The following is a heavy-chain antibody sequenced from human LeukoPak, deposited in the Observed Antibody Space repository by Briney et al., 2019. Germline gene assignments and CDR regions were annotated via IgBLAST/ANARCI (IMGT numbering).Heavy chain of an antibody. Sequence: PGGSLGLSCATSGFTFSNHAMHWVRQATGKGLEWVSAIGTAGDTFYPGSVKGRFTISRENAKNSLSLQMNSLRAEDTAVYYCVRQQTSHGDFDYWGQGTLVTVSS. D-gene: IGHD1/OR15-1a*01. CDR1: GFTFSNHA. CDR2: IGTAGDT. CDR3: VRQQTSHGDFDY. V-gene: IGHV3-13*01. J-gene: IGHJ4*02.